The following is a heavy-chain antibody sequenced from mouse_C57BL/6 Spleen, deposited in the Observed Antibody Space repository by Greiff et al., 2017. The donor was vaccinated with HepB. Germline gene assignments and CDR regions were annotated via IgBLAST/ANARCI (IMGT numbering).Heavy chain of an antibody. J-gene: IGHJ4*01. D-gene: IGHD1-1*01. Sequence: EVQLQQSGPELVKPGASVKISCKASGYTFTDYYMNWVKQSHGKSLEWIGDINPNNGGTSYNQKFKGKATLTVDKSSSTAYLELRSLTSEDSAVYYCARGSYGTPDYAMDYWGQGTSVTVSS. CDR3: ARGSYGTPDYAMDY. CDR2: INPNNGGT. V-gene: IGHV1-26*01. CDR1: GYTFTDYY.